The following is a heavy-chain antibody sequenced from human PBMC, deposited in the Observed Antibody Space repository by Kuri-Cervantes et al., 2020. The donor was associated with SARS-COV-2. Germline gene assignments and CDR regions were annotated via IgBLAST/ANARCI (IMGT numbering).Heavy chain of an antibody. V-gene: IGHV3-21*01. J-gene: IGHJ4*02. CDR1: GFTFSGYS. D-gene: IGHD7-27*01. CDR2: IDSSSYYI. Sequence: GESLKISCAASGFTFSGYSMNWIRQAPGKGLEWVASIDSSSYYIYHADSVKGRLTISRDNAETSLYLQMNSLKPEDTAVYYCAREEGGELGEAFDYWGQGALVTVSS. CDR3: AREEGGELGEAFDY.